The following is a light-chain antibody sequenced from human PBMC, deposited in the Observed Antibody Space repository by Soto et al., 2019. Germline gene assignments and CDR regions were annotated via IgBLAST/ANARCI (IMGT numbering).Light chain of an antibody. CDR2: DDS. CDR3: QLYGISPH. V-gene: IGKV1-5*01. CDR1: QSISSW. Sequence: DLQMTQSPSTLSASVGDRVTITCRASQSISSWLAWYQQKPGKAPNLLIYDDSSLESGVPSRFSGSGSETDLTLTINRLEPEDLAVYYCQLYGISPHFGQGTRLEI. J-gene: IGKJ5*01.